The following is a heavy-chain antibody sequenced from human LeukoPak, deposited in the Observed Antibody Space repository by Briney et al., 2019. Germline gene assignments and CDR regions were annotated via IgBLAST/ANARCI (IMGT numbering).Heavy chain of an antibody. D-gene: IGHD6-13*01. J-gene: IGHJ6*02. CDR3: AKFSSSWYYYGMDV. Sequence: PGGSLRLSCAASGFTFSTYAMSWVRQAPGKGLEWVSGISGSGGSTYYADSVKGRFTISRDNSKNTLYLQMNSLRADDTAVYYCAKFSSSWYYYGMDVWGHGTTVTVSS. V-gene: IGHV3-23*01. CDR1: GFTFSTYA. CDR2: ISGSGGST.